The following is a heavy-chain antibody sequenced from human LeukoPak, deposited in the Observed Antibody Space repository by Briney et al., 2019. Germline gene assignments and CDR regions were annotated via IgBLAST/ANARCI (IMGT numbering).Heavy chain of an antibody. Sequence: SVTLSLTCTVSGDSISSTGYYWGWIRQPPGKGLEWIASMYHSGSTYHNPSLKSRVTISVDTSKNQLSLKLSSVTAADTAIYYCARHEHSASFYGLSWFDPWGQGTLVTVSS. CDR3: ARHEHSASFYGLSWFDP. D-gene: IGHD4-17*01. J-gene: IGHJ5*02. CDR1: GDSISSTGYY. V-gene: IGHV4-39*01. CDR2: MYHSGST.